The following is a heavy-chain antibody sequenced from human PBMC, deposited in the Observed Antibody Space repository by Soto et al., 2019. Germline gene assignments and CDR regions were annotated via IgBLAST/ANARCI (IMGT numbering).Heavy chain of an antibody. CDR2: IWYDGSNK. J-gene: IGHJ6*04. D-gene: IGHD2-2*01. Sequence: PGGSLRLSCAASGFTFSSYGMHWVRQAPGKGLEWVAVIWYDGSNKYYADSVRGRFTISRDNATNSLYLQMNSLRAEDTAVYYCTRERDTVVVQAPKYYYFYAMDVWGKGTTVT. CDR3: TRERDTVVVQAPKYYYFYAMDV. V-gene: IGHV3-33*01. CDR1: GFTFSSYG.